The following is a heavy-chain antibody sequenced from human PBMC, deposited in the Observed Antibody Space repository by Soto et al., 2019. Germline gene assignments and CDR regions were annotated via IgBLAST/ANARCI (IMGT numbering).Heavy chain of an antibody. D-gene: IGHD4-17*01. Sequence: EVQLVESGGGLVQPGGSLRLSCAASGFTFSSYSMNWVRQAPGKGMEWVSYISSSSSTIYYADSVKGRFTISRDNAKNSLYLQMNSLRAEDTAVYYCARETTDFDYWGQGTLVTVSS. CDR2: ISSSSSTI. CDR1: GFTFSSYS. J-gene: IGHJ4*02. V-gene: IGHV3-48*01. CDR3: ARETTDFDY.